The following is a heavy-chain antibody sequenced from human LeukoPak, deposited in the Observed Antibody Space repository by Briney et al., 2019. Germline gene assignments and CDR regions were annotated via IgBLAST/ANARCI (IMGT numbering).Heavy chain of an antibody. Sequence: GGSLRLSCAASGFTLSNYAIHWVRQAPGKGLEYVSAISRNGDSTFYANSVEGRFTISRDNSKNTLYLQMGSLRTEDMAVYYCARDGWSGEAYSYYYYMDVWGKGTTVTVSS. CDR1: GFTLSNYA. CDR3: ARDGWSGEAYSYYYYMDV. J-gene: IGHJ6*03. V-gene: IGHV3-64*01. CDR2: ISRNGDST. D-gene: IGHD3-10*01.